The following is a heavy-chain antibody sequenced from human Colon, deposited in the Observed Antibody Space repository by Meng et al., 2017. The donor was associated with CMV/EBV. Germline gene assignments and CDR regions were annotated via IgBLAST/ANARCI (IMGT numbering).Heavy chain of an antibody. D-gene: IGHD2-2*01. CDR3: TTDGVIPAASTYNWFDP. J-gene: IGHJ5*02. CDR1: LSKAW. V-gene: IGHV3-15*01. CDR2: IRSKTDGGTT. Sequence: LSKAWMNWVRPAPGKGLEWFGRIRSKTDGGTTDYAAPVKGRFTISRDDSKNTLSLQMNSLRTEDTALYYCTTDGVIPAASTYNWFDPWGQGTLVTVSS.